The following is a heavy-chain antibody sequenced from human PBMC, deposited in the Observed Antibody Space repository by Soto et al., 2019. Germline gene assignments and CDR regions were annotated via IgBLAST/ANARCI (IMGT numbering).Heavy chain of an antibody. CDR1: GYTFNNHD. CDR2: MNPNSGNT. V-gene: IGHV1-8*01. CDR3: ARVVKIYGANWFDP. D-gene: IGHD2-8*01. Sequence: QVQLVQSGAEVKKAGASVKVSYKASGYTFNNHDITWVRQATGRGLEWMGWMNPNSGNTGYAKEFQGRVTMTRNTSTRTAYMELSSLRYEDTAVYYCARVVKIYGANWFDPWGQGTLVSVSS. J-gene: IGHJ5*02.